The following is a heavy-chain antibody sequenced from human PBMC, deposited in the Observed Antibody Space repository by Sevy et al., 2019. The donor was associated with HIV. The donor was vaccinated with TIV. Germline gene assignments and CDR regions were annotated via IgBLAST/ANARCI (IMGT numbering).Heavy chain of an antibody. V-gene: IGHV4-59*08. J-gene: IGHJ3*02. Sequence: SETLSLTCTVSGGSINSDHWNWIRQPPGKGLEWIGYVYYTGGTNYNPSLKSRVTISVDRTKNQFSLKLTSVTAADTAVYYCARRNDFDIWGQGTMVTVS. CDR3: ARRNDFDI. CDR1: GGSINSDH. CDR2: VYYTGGT.